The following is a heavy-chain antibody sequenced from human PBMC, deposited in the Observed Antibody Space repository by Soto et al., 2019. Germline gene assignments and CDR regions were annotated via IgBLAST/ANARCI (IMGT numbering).Heavy chain of an antibody. J-gene: IGHJ6*03. CDR3: ARVDGSGSPEVYYMDV. CDR1: GFTFSDYY. CDR2: ISSSGSTI. D-gene: IGHD3-10*01. Sequence: GGSLRLSCAASGFTFSDYYMSWIRQAPGKGLEWVSYISSSGSTIYYADSVKGRFTISRDNAKNSLYLQMNSLRAEDTAVYYCARVDGSGSPEVYYMDVWGKGTTVTVSS. V-gene: IGHV3-11*01.